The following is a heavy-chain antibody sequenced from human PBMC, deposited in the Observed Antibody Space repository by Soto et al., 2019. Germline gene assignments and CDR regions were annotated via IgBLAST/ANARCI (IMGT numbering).Heavy chain of an antibody. Sequence: SETLSLTCTVSGGSISSYYWSWIRQPPGKGLEWIGYIYYSGSTNYNPSLKSRVTISVDTSKNQFSLKLSSVTAADTAVYYCARRASTVTYYYYYYMDVWGKGTTVTVSS. J-gene: IGHJ6*03. CDR2: IYYSGST. D-gene: IGHD4-17*01. V-gene: IGHV4-59*08. CDR3: ARRASTVTYYYYYYMDV. CDR1: GGSISSYY.